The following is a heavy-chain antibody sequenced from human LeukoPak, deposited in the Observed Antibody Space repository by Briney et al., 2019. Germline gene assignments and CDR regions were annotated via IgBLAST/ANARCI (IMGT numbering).Heavy chain of an antibody. CDR2: ISSSSSTI. CDR3: ARGFSGWYRGWFDP. V-gene: IGHV3-48*04. Sequence: AGGSLRLSCAASGFTLSSYSMNWVRQAPGKGLEWVSYISSSSSTIYYTDSVKGRFTISRDNARNSLYLQMNSLRAEDTAVYYCARGFSGWYRGWFDPWGQGTLVTVSS. CDR1: GFTLSSYS. J-gene: IGHJ5*02. D-gene: IGHD6-19*01.